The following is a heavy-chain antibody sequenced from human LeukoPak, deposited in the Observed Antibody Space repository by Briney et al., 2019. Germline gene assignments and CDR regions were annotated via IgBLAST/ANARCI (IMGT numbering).Heavy chain of an antibody. D-gene: IGHD5-24*01. V-gene: IGHV3-33*01. J-gene: IGHJ4*02. CDR1: GFTFSSYG. CDR3: ARGDAYNYFDY. Sequence: GGSLRLSCAASGFTFSSYGMYWVRQAPGKGLEWVAVIWYDGSNKYYADSVKGRFTISRDNSKNTLYLQMNSLRAEDTAVYYCARGDAYNYFDYWGQGTLVTVSS. CDR2: IWYDGSNK.